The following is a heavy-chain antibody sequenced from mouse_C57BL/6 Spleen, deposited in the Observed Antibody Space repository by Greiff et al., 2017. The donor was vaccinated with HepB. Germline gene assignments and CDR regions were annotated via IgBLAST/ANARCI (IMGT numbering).Heavy chain of an antibody. CDR2: INPNNGGT. CDR1: GYTFTDYN. CDR3: ARGGDYDWFAY. Sequence: EVQLQQSGPELVKPGASVKIPCKASGYTFTDYNMDWVKQSHGKSLEWIGDINPNNGGTIYNQKFKGKATLTGDKSSSTAYMELRSLTSEDTAVEYCARGGDYDWFAYWGQGTLVTVSA. D-gene: IGHD2-4*01. J-gene: IGHJ3*01. V-gene: IGHV1-18*01.